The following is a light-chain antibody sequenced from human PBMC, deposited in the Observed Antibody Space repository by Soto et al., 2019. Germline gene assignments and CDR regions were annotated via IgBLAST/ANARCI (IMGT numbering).Light chain of an antibody. V-gene: IGKV1-6*01. CDR2: AAS. CDR3: LQDYNCRYS. CDR1: QGIRND. J-gene: IGKJ2*01. Sequence: AIQMTQSPSPLSASVRERVTITFLASQGIRNDLAWYQQKPGKAPKLLIYAASSLRSGVPSRFSVSGSGRDFALTISSLQPEDFATYYYLQDYNCRYSFCQGTKLEIK.